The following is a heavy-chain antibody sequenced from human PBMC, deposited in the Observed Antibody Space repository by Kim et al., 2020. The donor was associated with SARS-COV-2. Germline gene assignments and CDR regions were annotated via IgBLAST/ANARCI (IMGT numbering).Heavy chain of an antibody. CDR1: GFTFSSYG. J-gene: IGHJ6*02. V-gene: IGHV3-33*01. CDR3: ARDLSYYYGMDV. CDR2: IWYDGSNK. Sequence: GGSLRLSCAASGFTFSSYGMHWVRQAPGKGLEWVAVIWYDGSNKYYADSAKGRFTISRDNSKNTLYLQMNSLRAEDTAVYYCARDLSYYYGMDVWGQRTTVTVSS.